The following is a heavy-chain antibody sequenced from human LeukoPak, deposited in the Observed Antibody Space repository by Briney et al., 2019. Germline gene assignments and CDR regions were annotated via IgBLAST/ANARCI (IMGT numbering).Heavy chain of an antibody. D-gene: IGHD3-16*01. CDR2: ISGSGGST. CDR3: QTLTFLCDTDYDYYGMDV. V-gene: IGHV3-23*01. CDR1: GPTFSSYA. J-gene: IGHJ6*02. Sequence: PGGSLRLSCADHGPTFSSYAVCCVRQAPEKGLEWVSAISGSGGSTYYADSVKGRFTISRDNSKDTLYLQMNSLNAAETAEYYCQTLTFLCDTDYDYYGMDVWGQGTTVTVSS.